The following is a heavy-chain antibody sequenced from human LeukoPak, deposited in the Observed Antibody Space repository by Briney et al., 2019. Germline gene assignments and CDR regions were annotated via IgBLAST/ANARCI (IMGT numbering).Heavy chain of an antibody. Sequence: SETLSLTCTVSGGSISSGGYYWSWIRQHPGKGLEWIGYIYYSGSTYYNPSLKSRVTISVDTSKNQFSLKLSSVTAADTAVYYCARDQGYYYDSSGFINRGQGTLVTVSS. J-gene: IGHJ4*02. CDR2: IYYSGST. CDR3: ARDQGYYYDSSGFIN. D-gene: IGHD3-22*01. CDR1: GGSISSGGYY. V-gene: IGHV4-31*03.